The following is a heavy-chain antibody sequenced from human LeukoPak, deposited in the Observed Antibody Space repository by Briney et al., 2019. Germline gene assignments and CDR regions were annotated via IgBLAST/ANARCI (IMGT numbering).Heavy chain of an antibody. D-gene: IGHD2-15*01. CDR1: GDSVSSNSAA. Sequence: SQTLSLTCAISGDSVSSNSAAWNWIRQSPSRGLEWLGRTYYRSKWYNDYAVSVKSRITINPDTSKNQFSLQLNSVTPEDTAVYYCARTSEYCSGGSCYSGGFDYWGQGTLVTVSS. CDR3: ARTSEYCSGGSCYSGGFDY. CDR2: TYYRSKWYN. J-gene: IGHJ4*02. V-gene: IGHV6-1*01.